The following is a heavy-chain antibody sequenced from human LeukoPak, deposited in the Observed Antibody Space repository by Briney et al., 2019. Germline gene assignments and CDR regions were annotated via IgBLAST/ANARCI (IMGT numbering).Heavy chain of an antibody. CDR3: ASLREVVPAALDAFDI. CDR1: GGSISSYY. Sequence: PSETLSLTCTVSGGSISSYYWSWIRQPPGKGLEWIGYIYYSGSTNYNPSLKSRVTISVDTSKNQFSLKLSSVTAADTAVYYCASLREVVPAALDAFDIWGQGTMVTVSS. CDR2: IYYSGST. V-gene: IGHV4-59*12. J-gene: IGHJ3*02. D-gene: IGHD2-2*01.